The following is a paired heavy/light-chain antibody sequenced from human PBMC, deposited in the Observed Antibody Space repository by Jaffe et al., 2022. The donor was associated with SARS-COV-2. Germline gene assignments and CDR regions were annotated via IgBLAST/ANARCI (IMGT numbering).Light chain of an antibody. Sequence: SYELTQSPSVSVAPGQTARITCGGDNIGTKSVHWYQQKPGQAPVVVVYDDSDRPSGIPERFSGSNSGNSATLTISRVEVGDEADYYCQVWDNDSNSGVFGTGTKVTVL. CDR1: NIGTKS. V-gene: IGLV3-21*02. CDR3: QVWDNDSNSGV. J-gene: IGLJ1*01. CDR2: DDS.
Heavy chain of an antibody. D-gene: IGHD3-22*01. V-gene: IGHV3-30*18. CDR1: GFTFKTYA. J-gene: IGHJ4*02. Sequence: QVQLVESGGGVVRPGRSLRLSCAASGFTFKTYAMHWVRQAPGKGLEWVAVISDDESHQYYADSVKGRFTISRDNSKNTLFLQMNSLGPEDTAVYYCAKVKSNSDSSGPRRWPYYFDHWGQGSLVTVSS. CDR2: ISDDESHQ. CDR3: AKVKSNSDSSGPRRWPYYFDH.